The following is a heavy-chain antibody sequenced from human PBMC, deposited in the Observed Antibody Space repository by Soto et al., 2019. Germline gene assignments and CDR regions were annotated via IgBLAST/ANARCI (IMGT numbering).Heavy chain of an antibody. CDR2: ISYDGRND. V-gene: IGHV3-30*04. CDR3: ARAPYFDY. J-gene: IGHJ4*02. Sequence: QVHLVESGGGVVQPGRSLRLSCEASGFTFNSYPIHWVRQAPGKGLEWVAVISYDGRNDYYGDSVRGRFTISRDNSKNTVYLQMNSLTPEDTAVYYCARAPYFDYWGQGTLVTVSA. CDR1: GFTFNSYP.